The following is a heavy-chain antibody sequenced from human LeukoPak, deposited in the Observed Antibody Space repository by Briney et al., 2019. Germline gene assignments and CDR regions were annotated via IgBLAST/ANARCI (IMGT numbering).Heavy chain of an antibody. CDR2: ISSSGSTI. J-gene: IGHJ4*02. CDR3: ARDWDWGSFDY. D-gene: IGHD3/OR15-3a*01. CDR1: GFTFSSYE. Sequence: GGSLRLSCAASGFTFSSYEVNWVRQAPGTGLEGVSYISSSGSTIYYADSVKGRFTSSRDNAKNSLYLQMNSLRAEDTAVYYCARDWDWGSFDYWGQGTLVTVSS. V-gene: IGHV3-48*03.